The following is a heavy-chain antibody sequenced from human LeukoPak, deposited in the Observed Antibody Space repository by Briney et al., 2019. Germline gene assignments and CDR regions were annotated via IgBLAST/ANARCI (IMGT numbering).Heavy chain of an antibody. CDR3: TTWLGWELSGFDY. CDR1: GFTFSNAW. V-gene: IGHV3-15*01. J-gene: IGHJ4*02. Sequence: GGSLRLSCAASGFTFSNAWMSWVRQAPGKGLEWVGRIKSKTDGGTTDYAAPVKGRFTISRDDSKNTLYLQMNSLKTEDTAVYYCTTWLGWELSGFDYWGQGTLVTVSS. CDR2: IKSKTDGGTT. D-gene: IGHD3-10*01.